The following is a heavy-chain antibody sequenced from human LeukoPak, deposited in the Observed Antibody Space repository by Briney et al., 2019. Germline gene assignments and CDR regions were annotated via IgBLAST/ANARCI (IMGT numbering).Heavy chain of an antibody. V-gene: IGHV4-4*07. D-gene: IGHD3-10*01. CDR3: ARDGDRQCGSGSYVVDP. J-gene: IGHJ5*02. CDR1: GGSISSYY. CDR2: IYTSGST. Sequence: SETLSLTCTVSGGSISSYYWSWIRQPAGKGLEWIGRIYTSGSTNYNPSLKSRVTMSVDTSKNQFSLKLSSVTAADTAVYYCARDGDRQCGSGSYVVDPWGQGTLVTVSS.